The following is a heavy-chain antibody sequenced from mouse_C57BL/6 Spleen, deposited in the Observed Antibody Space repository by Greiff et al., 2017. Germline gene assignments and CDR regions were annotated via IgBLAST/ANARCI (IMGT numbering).Heavy chain of an antibody. V-gene: IGHV1-50*01. CDR2: IDPSDSYT. CDR3: ASQRLKTAQATFAY. D-gene: IGHD3-2*02. J-gene: IGHJ3*01. Sequence: QVQLQQPGAELVKPGASVKLSCKASGYTFTSYWMQWVKQRPGQGLEWIGEIDPSDSYTNYNQKFKGKATLTVDTSSSTAYMQLSSLTSEDSAVYYCASQRLKTAQATFAYWGQGTLVTVSA. CDR1: GYTFTSYW.